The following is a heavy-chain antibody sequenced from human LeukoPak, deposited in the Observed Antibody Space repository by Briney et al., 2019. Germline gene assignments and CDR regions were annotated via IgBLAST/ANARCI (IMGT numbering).Heavy chain of an antibody. D-gene: IGHD2-15*01. V-gene: IGHV3-23*01. J-gene: IGHJ4*02. CDR3: GKTTVGYSSGRYPGWPVDY. CDR2: IFGSCGSP. Sequence: GGSLRFSCAASGFTFNSYAMYWVRQAPGKGLEWVSGIFGSCGSPHYEDSVKGRFTITRDNSQNTVYPQLDSLRDEDTALYYCGKTTVGYSSGRYPGWPVDYWGQGALVTVSS. CDR1: GFTFNSYA.